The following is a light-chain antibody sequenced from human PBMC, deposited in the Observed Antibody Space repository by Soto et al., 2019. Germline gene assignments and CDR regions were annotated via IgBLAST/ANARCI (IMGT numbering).Light chain of an antibody. CDR3: AAWDDSLNGYV. V-gene: IGLV1-44*01. Sequence: QSVLTQPPSASGTPGQRVTISRSGSSSNIGSNTVNWYQQLPGTAPKLLIYSNNQRPSGVPDQFSGSKSGTSASLAISGLQSEDEADYYCAAWDDSLNGYVFGTGTKLTVL. J-gene: IGLJ1*01. CDR2: SNN. CDR1: SSNIGSNT.